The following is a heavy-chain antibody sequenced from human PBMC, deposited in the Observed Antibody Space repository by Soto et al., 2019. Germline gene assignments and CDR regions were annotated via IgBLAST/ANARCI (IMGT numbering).Heavy chain of an antibody. J-gene: IGHJ4*02. D-gene: IGHD2-21*01. CDR3: ETRICGVEY. CDR2: ISGTSPST. CDR1: GFTFIAYA. Sequence: EVQLLESGGGLVQPGGSLRLSCAASGFTFIAYAMSWVRQAPGKGLEWVSGISGTSPSTNYADSVQGGFSISTNSSRKALFLKMNNMSEEDGAVYCFETRICGVEYWCQGTLVTVSS. V-gene: IGHV3-23*01.